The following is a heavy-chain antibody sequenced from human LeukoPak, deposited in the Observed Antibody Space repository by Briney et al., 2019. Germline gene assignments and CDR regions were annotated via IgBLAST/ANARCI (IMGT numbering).Heavy chain of an antibody. CDR1: GGSISSSNYY. CDR2: IYYSGST. Sequence: SETLSLTCTVSGGSISSSNYYWGWIRQPPGKGLEWIGSIYYSGSTYNNPSLKSRVTISVDTSKNQFSLKLSSVTAADTAVYYCARQKYYYDSSGYSKTQGFDYWGQGTLVTVSS. J-gene: IGHJ4*02. CDR3: ARQKYYYDSSGYSKTQGFDY. D-gene: IGHD3-22*01. V-gene: IGHV4-39*01.